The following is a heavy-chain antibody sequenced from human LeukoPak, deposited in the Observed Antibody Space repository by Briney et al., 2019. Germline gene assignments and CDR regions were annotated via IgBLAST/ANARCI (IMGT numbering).Heavy chain of an antibody. Sequence: GGSLRLSCAASGFTVSSNYMSWVRQAPGKGLEWVSVIYSGGSTYYADSVKGRFTISRDNSKNTLYLQMNSLRAEDTAVYYCARDWYCGGDCFDAFDIWGQGTMVTVSS. J-gene: IGHJ3*02. D-gene: IGHD2-21*01. CDR2: IYSGGST. CDR1: GFTVSSNY. CDR3: ARDWYCGGDCFDAFDI. V-gene: IGHV3-53*01.